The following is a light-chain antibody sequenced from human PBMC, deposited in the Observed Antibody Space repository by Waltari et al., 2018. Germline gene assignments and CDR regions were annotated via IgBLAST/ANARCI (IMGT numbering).Light chain of an antibody. V-gene: IGLV2-23*02. CDR1: SSDVGSYNL. CDR3: CSYAGGSTPWV. J-gene: IGLJ3*02. CDR2: EVN. Sequence: QSALTQPASVSGSPGQSITISCTGTSSDVGSYNLVSWYQQYPRKAPNLLVSEVNERPPGLSPRFSGSKSGNTASLTISGLQAEDEADYYCCSYAGGSTPWVFGGGTKLTVL.